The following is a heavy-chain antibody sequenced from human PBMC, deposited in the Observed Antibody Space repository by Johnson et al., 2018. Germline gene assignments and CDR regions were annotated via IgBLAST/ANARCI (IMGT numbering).Heavy chain of an antibody. CDR1: GFTLSDYS. D-gene: IGHD3-10*02. J-gene: IGHJ3*02. V-gene: IGHV3-9*01. Sequence: EVQLVESGGGLVKPGGSLRLSCAASGFTLSDYSMNWVRQAPGKGLEWVSGISWNSGSIGYADSVKGRFTISRDNAKNSLYLQMNSLRAEDTALYYCAKEMFHAFDIWGQGTMVTVSS. CDR2: ISWNSGSI. CDR3: AKEMFHAFDI.